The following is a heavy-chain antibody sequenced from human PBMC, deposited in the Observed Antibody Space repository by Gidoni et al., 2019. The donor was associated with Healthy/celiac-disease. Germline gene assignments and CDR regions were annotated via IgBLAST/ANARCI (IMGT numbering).Heavy chain of an antibody. CDR1: GFTFSSYG. Sequence: QVQLVESGGGVVQHGRSLRRSCAASGFTFSSYGMHWVRQAPGKGLEGVAVISYDGSNKYYADSVKGRFTISRDNSKNTLYLQMNSLRAEDTAVYYCAIGYGMDVWGQGTTVTVSS. CDR2: ISYDGSNK. CDR3: AIGYGMDV. J-gene: IGHJ6*02. V-gene: IGHV3-30*03.